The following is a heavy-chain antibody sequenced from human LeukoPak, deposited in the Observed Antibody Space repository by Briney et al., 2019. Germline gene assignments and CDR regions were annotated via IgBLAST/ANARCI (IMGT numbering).Heavy chain of an antibody. V-gene: IGHV3-11*04. CDR1: GFTFSEHY. J-gene: IGHJ4*02. CDR3: ARDVSRSGDF. CDR2: ISSSGDIV. D-gene: IGHD1-14*01. Sequence: GGSLRLSCVASGFTFSEHYMDWVRQSPGQGLEWVSYISSSGDIVYYTDSVKGRFTISRDNAKNSLYLQMNSLRAEDTAVYYCARDVSRSGDFWGQGTLVTVSS.